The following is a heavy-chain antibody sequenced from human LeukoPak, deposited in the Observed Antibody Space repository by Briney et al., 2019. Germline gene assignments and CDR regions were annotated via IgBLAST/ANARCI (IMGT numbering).Heavy chain of an antibody. V-gene: IGHV1-8*03. CDR3: ARDGGNWDDAFDI. J-gene: IGHJ3*02. CDR1: GYTFTSYD. CDR2: MNPNSGNT. D-gene: IGHD7-27*01. Sequence: ASVKVSCKASGYTFTSYDINWVRQATGQGLEWMGWMNPNSGNTGYAQKFQGRVTITTDESTSTAYMELSSLRSEDTAVYYCARDGGNWDDAFDIWGQGTMVTVSS.